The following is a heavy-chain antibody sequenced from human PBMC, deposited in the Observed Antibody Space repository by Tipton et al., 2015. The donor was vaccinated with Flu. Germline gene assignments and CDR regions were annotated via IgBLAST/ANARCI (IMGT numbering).Heavy chain of an antibody. CDR3: ARSVTYYYDSSGSTFDY. CDR1: GGSISSYY. V-gene: IGHV4-4*07. J-gene: IGHJ4*02. CDR2: IYSSGST. Sequence: TLSLTCTVSGGSISSYYWSWIRQPAGKGLEWIGRIYSSGSTSYNPSLKSRVTMSVATAGNQFSLRLSSVTAADTAVHYCARSVTYYYDSSGSTFDYWGQGTLVTVSS. D-gene: IGHD6-19*01.